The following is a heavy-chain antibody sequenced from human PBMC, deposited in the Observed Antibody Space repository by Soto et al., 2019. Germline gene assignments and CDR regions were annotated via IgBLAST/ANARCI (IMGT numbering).Heavy chain of an antibody. J-gene: IGHJ6*02. CDR1: EVPFVGYV. V-gene: IGHV3-23*01. CDR3: AKAGGKIVGADSGMDV. D-gene: IGHD1-26*01. CDR2: ISGSGGST. Sequence: PGGSKRLGCAAYEVPFVGYVRRWVRQAPGKGLEWVSAISGSGGSTYYADSVKGRFTISRDNSKNTLYLQMNSLRAEDTAVYYCAKAGGKIVGADSGMDVWGQGTTVTVSS.